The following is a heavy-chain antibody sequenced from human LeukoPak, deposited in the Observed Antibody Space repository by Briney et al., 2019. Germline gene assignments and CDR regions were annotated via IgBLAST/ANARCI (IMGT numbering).Heavy chain of an antibody. V-gene: IGHV1-69-2*01. CDR3: ATGNPRITIFGVGS. CDR2: VDPEDGET. D-gene: IGHD3-3*01. Sequence: GASVKVSCKASGYTFTGYYMHWVQQAPGKGLEWMGLVDPEDGETIYAEKFQGRVTITADTSTDTAYMELSSLRSEDTAVYYCATGNPRITIFGVGSWGQGTLVTVSS. J-gene: IGHJ4*02. CDR1: GYTFTGYY.